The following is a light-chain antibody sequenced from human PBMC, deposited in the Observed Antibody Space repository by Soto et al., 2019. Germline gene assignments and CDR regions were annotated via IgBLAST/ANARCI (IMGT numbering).Light chain of an antibody. CDR2: GAS. Sequence: EIVMTQSPATLSVSPEERVTLSCRASQSVSANLSCYQQKPGQAPRLLVYGASTRATGIPARFSGGGSGTEFTLTISSLQSQDFAVYYCQQYDNWPPGTFGQGTKVEIK. J-gene: IGKJ1*01. CDR1: QSVSAN. V-gene: IGKV3-15*01. CDR3: QQYDNWPPGT.